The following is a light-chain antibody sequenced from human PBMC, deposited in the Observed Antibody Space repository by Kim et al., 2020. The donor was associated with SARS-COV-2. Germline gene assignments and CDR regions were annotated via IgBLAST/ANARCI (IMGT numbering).Light chain of an antibody. V-gene: IGLV1-44*01. Sequence: QSALTQPPSASGTPGQRVTISCSGSSSNIGGNIVNWYQQLPGTAPKLLIYSNYQRPSGVPDRFSGSKSGTSASLAITGLQSEDEADYYCAAWDDNLNGPVFGGGTQLTVL. J-gene: IGLJ2*01. CDR1: SSNIGGNI. CDR3: AAWDDNLNGPV. CDR2: SNY.